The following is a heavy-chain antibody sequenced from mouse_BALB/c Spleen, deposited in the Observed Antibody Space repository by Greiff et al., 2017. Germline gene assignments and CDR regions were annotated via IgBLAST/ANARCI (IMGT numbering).Heavy chain of an antibody. CDR1: GFTFSSYG. CDR2: INSNGGST. CDR3: ARYYYGYPYYFDY. Sequence: EVMLVESGGGLVQPGGSLKLSCAASGFTFSSYGMSWVRQTPDKRLELVATINSNGGSTYYPDSVKGRFTISRDNAKNTLYLQMSSLKSEDTAMYYCARYYYGYPYYFDYWGQGTTLTVSS. J-gene: IGHJ2*01. V-gene: IGHV5-6-3*01. D-gene: IGHD1-2*01.